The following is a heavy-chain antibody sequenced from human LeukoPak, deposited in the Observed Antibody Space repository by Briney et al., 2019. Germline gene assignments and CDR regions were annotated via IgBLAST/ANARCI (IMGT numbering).Heavy chain of an antibody. V-gene: IGHV6-1*01. CDR1: GDSVSSNSAA. CDR2: TYYRSKWYN. D-gene: IGHD5-24*01. Sequence: SQTLSLTCAISGDSVSSNSAAWNWIRPSPSRGLEWLGRTYYRSKWYNDYAVSVKSRITINPDTSKNQLSLQLKSVTPEDTAVYYCARGGQGDGYSADDAFDIWGQGTLVTVSS. J-gene: IGHJ3*02. CDR3: ARGGQGDGYSADDAFDI.